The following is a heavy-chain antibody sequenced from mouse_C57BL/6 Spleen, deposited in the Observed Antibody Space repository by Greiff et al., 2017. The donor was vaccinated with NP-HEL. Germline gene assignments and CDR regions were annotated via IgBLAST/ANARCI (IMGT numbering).Heavy chain of an antibody. Sequence: ESGPELVKPGASVKISCKASGYAFSSSWMNWVKQRPGKGLEWIGRIYPGDGDTNYNGKFKGKATLTADKSSSTAYMQLSSLTSEDSAVYFCARLGSYGQFAYWGQGTLVTVSA. CDR2: IYPGDGDT. J-gene: IGHJ3*01. D-gene: IGHD1-2*01. V-gene: IGHV1-82*01. CDR1: GYAFSSSW. CDR3: ARLGSYGQFAY.